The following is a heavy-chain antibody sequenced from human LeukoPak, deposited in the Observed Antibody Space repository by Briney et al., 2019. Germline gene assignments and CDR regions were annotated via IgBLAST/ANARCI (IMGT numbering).Heavy chain of an antibody. J-gene: IGHJ4*02. V-gene: IGHV4-59*08. D-gene: IGHD6-19*01. CDR1: GGSISSYY. CDR2: IYYSGST. CDR3: AASARLILQESVY. Sequence: SETLSLTCTVSGGSISSYYWSWIRQPPGKGLEWIGYIYYSGSTTYNLSLRSRVTISVDTSKNQFSLRLSSVTAADTAVYYCAASARLILQESVYWGQGAQVTVSS.